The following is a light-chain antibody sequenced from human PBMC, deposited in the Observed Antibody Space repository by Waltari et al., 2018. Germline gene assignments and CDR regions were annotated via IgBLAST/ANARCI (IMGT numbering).Light chain of an antibody. J-gene: IGKJ4*01. CDR3: QQRSRWPLT. CDR2: DAS. Sequence: EIVLTQSPATLSLSPGESATLSCRASHSIDLYLAWYQQRPGQAPRLLISDASYRATGIPARFRGSGSGTDFTLTISSLEPEDFAVYSCQQRSRWPLTFGGGTKVEL. CDR1: HSIDLY. V-gene: IGKV3-11*01.